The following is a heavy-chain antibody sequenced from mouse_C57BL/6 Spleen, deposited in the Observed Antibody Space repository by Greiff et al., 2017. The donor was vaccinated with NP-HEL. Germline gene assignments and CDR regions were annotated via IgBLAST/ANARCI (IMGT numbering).Heavy chain of an antibody. Sequence: DVKLVESGGGLVKPGGSLKLSCAASGFTFSSYAMSWVRQTPEKRLEWVATISDGGSYTYYPDNVKGRFTISRDNAKNNLYLQLSHLKSEDTAMYYCARDSNYMDYWGQGTSVTVSS. CDR3: ARDSNYMDY. V-gene: IGHV5-4*01. CDR2: ISDGGSYT. J-gene: IGHJ4*01. D-gene: IGHD2-5*01. CDR1: GFTFSSYA.